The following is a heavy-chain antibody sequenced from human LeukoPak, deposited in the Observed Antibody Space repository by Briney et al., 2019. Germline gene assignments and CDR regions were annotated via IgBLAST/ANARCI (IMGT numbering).Heavy chain of an antibody. CDR3: AKDRILVGATGYYFDY. CDR1: GFTFSSYA. D-gene: IGHD1-26*01. V-gene: IGHV3-30*04. J-gene: IGHJ4*02. Sequence: GGSLRLSCAASGFTFSSYAMHWVRQAPGKGLEWVAVISYDGSNKYYADSVKGRFTISRDNSKNTLYLQMNSLRAEDTAVYYCAKDRILVGATGYYFDYWGQGTLVTVSS. CDR2: ISYDGSNK.